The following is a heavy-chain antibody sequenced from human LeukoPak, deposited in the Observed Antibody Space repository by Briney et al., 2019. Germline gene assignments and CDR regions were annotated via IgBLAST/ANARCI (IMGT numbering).Heavy chain of an antibody. D-gene: IGHD3-22*01. CDR3: ARDRMGSGYEISY. V-gene: IGHV3-74*01. Sequence: GGSLRLSCAASGFTFSSYWMHWVRQAPGKGLVWVSRINSDGSTTSYADSVKGRFTISRDNAKNTLYLQMNSLRAEDTAVYYCARDRMGSGYEISYWGQGTLVTASS. CDR1: GFTFSSYW. CDR2: INSDGSTT. J-gene: IGHJ4*02.